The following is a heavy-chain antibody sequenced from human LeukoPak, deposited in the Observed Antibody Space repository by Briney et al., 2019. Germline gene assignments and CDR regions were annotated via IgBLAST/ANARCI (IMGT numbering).Heavy chain of an antibody. Sequence: SETLSLTCSVSGGSISSHYWSWMRQPPGKGLEWIGYIYYTGSTDYNPSLKSRVTISVDTSKNQLSLKLSSVTAADAAVYYCARSDGAGATDFWGQGTLVTVSS. CDR2: IYYTGST. CDR3: ARSDGAGATDF. V-gene: IGHV4-59*11. CDR1: GGSISSHY. J-gene: IGHJ4*02. D-gene: IGHD1-26*01.